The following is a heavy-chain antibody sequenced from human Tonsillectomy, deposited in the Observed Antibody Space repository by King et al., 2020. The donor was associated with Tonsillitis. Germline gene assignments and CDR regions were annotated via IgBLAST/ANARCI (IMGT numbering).Heavy chain of an antibody. J-gene: IGHJ3*02. D-gene: IGHD4-17*01. Sequence: VQLVESGGGLVQPGGSLRLSCAASGFTFSIFWMHWVRQAPGKGLVWVSRINSDGSTTSYADSVKGRFPISRDNAKNTLYLQMNSLRAEDTAVYYCAREVEFMDYGVPDAFDIWGQGTMVTVSS. CDR3: AREVEFMDYGVPDAFDI. CDR1: GFTFSIFW. V-gene: IGHV3-74*01. CDR2: INSDGSTT.